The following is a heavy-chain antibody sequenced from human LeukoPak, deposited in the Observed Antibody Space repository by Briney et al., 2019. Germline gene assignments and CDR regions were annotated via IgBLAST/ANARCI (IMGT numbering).Heavy chain of an antibody. D-gene: IGHD4-17*01. Sequence: PSETLSLTCTVSGDSMTKNYWNWIRQTAGEGLEWIGRVYSSGGTNYYPSLKSRATFSVDKSKSQFSLKLSSVTAADTALYYCARSIYGDYYFDYWGQGTLVTVSS. CDR1: GDSMTKNY. J-gene: IGHJ4*02. V-gene: IGHV4-4*07. CDR2: VYSSGGT. CDR3: ARSIYGDYYFDY.